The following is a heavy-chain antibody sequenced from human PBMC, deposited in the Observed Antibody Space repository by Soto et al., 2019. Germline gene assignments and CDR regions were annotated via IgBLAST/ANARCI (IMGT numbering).Heavy chain of an antibody. CDR1: GGSISSSSYY. J-gene: IGHJ2*01. D-gene: IGHD6-19*01. CDR2: IYYSGST. Sequence: SETLSLTCTVSGGSISSSSYYWGWIRQPPGKGLEWIGSIYYSGSTYYNPSLKSRVTISVDTSKNQFSLKLGSVTAADPAVYYCARHGSPQWLVRGVGGGYFDLWGRGTLVTVSS. V-gene: IGHV4-39*01. CDR3: ARHGSPQWLVRGVGGGYFDL.